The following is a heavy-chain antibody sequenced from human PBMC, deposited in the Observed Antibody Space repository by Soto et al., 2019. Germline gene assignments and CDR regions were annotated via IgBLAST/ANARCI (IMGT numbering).Heavy chain of an antibody. D-gene: IGHD4-17*01. Sequence: QVQLVESGGGVVQPGRSLRLACAASGFTFSRYHMHWVRQAPGKGLEWAAVISFDGINKYYADFVKGRFSISRDNAQNTLYLHMNSLTTADTAVYYCARDRTVRWPDGFDVWGQGTMVTVSS. CDR3: ARDRTVRWPDGFDV. CDR2: ISFDGINK. CDR1: GFTFSRYH. V-gene: IGHV3-30-3*01. J-gene: IGHJ3*01.